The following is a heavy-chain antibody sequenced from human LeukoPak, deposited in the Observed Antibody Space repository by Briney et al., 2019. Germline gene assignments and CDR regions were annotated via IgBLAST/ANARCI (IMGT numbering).Heavy chain of an antibody. J-gene: IGHJ4*02. D-gene: IGHD6-13*01. CDR1: GFTFSSYS. Sequence: GGSLRLSCAASGFTFSSYSMNWVRQAPGKGLEWVSSISSSSSYIYYADSVKGRFTISRDNAKNSLYLQMNSLRAEDTAVYYCARVAAAGFHVDYGAREPRVTVSS. V-gene: IGHV3-21*01. CDR3: ARVAAAGFHVDY. CDR2: ISSSSSYI.